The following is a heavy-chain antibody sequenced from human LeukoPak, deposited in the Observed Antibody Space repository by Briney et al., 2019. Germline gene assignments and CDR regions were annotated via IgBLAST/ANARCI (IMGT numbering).Heavy chain of an antibody. CDR3: AKQYGSTTRTTFSFDY. CDR2: ISYDGSNK. D-gene: IGHD2/OR15-2a*01. V-gene: IGHV3-30*18. Sequence: GGSLRLSCAASGFTFSSYGMHWVRQAPGKGLEWVAVISYDGSNKYYADSVKGRFTISRDNSKNTLYLQMNSPRAEDTAVYYCAKQYGSTTRTTFSFDYWGQGTLVTVSS. J-gene: IGHJ4*02. CDR1: GFTFSSYG.